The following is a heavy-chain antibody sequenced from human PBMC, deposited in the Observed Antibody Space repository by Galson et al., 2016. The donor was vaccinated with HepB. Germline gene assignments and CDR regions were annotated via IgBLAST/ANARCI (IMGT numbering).Heavy chain of an antibody. V-gene: IGHV3-21*01. CDR2: ISDTSNYI. J-gene: IGHJ4*02. Sequence: SLRLSCAASGFTFSTHSMNWVRQAPGKGLEWVSSISDTSNYIFYADSVKGRFTISRDNAKNSLFLQMRSLRAEDTAVYYCARFPSGYLETEHWGQGTLVTVSS. CDR3: ARFPSGYLETEH. D-gene: IGHD3-22*01. CDR1: GFTFSTHS.